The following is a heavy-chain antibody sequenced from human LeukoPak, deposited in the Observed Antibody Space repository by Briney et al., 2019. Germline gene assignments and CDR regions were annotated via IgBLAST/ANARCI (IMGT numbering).Heavy chain of an antibody. V-gene: IGHV3-11*01. CDR2: ISSSDSSI. CDR3: ARDWTIFDY. Sequence: LSLTCTVSGGSISSSTDYWGWIRQAPGKGLEWVSYISSSDSSIYYSDSVKGRFTISRDNAKNSLYLQMNNLRAEDTAFYYCARDWTIFDYWGQGTLVTVSS. D-gene: IGHD3/OR15-3a*01. J-gene: IGHJ4*02. CDR1: GGSISSSTDY.